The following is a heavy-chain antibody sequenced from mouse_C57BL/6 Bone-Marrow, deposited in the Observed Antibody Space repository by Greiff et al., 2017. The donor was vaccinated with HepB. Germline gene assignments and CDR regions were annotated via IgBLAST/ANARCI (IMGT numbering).Heavy chain of an antibody. D-gene: IGHD2-2*01. CDR1: GYTFTDYY. V-gene: IGHV1-26*01. CDR2: INPNNGGT. CDR3: ARGGTMVKKAWFAY. J-gene: IGHJ3*01. Sequence: EVQLQQSGPELVKPGASVKISCKASGYTFTDYYMNWVKQSHGKSLEWIGDINPNNGGTSYNQKFKGKATLTVDKSSSTAYMELRSLTSEDSAVYYCARGGTMVKKAWFAYWGQGTLVTVSA.